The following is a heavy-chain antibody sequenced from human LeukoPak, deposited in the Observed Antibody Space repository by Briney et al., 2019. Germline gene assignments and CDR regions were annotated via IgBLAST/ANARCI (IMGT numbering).Heavy chain of an antibody. CDR2: INHSGST. V-gene: IGHV4-34*01. J-gene: IGHJ4*02. D-gene: IGHD3-3*01. Sequence: SETLSLTCAVYGGSFSGYYWSWIRQPPGKGLEWIGEINHSGSTNYNPSLKSRVTLSIDKSKNQFSLNLSSVTAADTAVYYCARARRDSGYYKVDYWGQGTLVTVSS. CDR1: GGSFSGYY. CDR3: ARARRDSGYYKVDY.